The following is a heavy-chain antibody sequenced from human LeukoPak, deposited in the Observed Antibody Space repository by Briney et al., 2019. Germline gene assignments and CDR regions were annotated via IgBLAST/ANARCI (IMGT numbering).Heavy chain of an antibody. CDR1: GFTFDDYA. J-gene: IGHJ4*02. CDR3: AKDFQPYYYDSSGYFHY. V-gene: IGHV3-9*03. D-gene: IGHD3-22*01. Sequence: GGSLRLSCAASGFTFDDYAMHWVRQAPGKGLEWVSNISWNSGNIGYADSVKGRFTISRDNAKNSLYLQMNSLRPEDMALYYCAKDFQPYYYDSSGYFHYWGQGTLVTVSS. CDR2: ISWNSGNI.